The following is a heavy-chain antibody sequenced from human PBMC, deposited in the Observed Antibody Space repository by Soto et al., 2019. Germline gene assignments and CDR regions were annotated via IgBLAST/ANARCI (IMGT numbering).Heavy chain of an antibody. Sequence: PGGSLRLSCAASGFSLSSSWMHWVRQAPGRGLVWVSGINGDGSRTNYADSVKGRFTISRDNAKNTLYLQMNSLRAEDTAVYYCARDYLVVPHRVIDYWGQGTLVTVS. CDR1: GFSLSSSW. V-gene: IGHV3-74*01. CDR2: INGDGSRT. D-gene: IGHD2-2*01. CDR3: ARDYLVVPHRVIDY. J-gene: IGHJ4*02.